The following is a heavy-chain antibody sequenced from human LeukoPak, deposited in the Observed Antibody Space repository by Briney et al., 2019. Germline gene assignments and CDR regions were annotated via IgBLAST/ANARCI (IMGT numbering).Heavy chain of an antibody. CDR1: GFTFSTYN. V-gene: IGHV3-15*01. CDR2: IKSKTDGGTT. D-gene: IGHD3-22*01. Sequence: IPGGSLRLSCAASGFTFSTYNMNWVRQAPGKGLEWVGRIKSKTDGGTTDYAAPVKGRFTISRDDSKNTLYLQMNSLKTEDTAVYYCTTDPSEYYYDSSSYYYYMDVWGKGTTVTISS. J-gene: IGHJ6*03. CDR3: TTDPSEYYYDSSSYYYYMDV.